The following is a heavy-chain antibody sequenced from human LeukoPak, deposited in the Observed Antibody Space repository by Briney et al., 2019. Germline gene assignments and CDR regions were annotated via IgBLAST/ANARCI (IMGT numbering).Heavy chain of an antibody. J-gene: IGHJ3*02. Sequence: GSLRLSCAASGFPFNSYWMTWVRQPPGKGLEWIGEIYHSGSTNYNPSLKSRVTISVDKSKNQFSLKLSSVTAADTAVYYCAGTTGGIPDAFDIWGQGTMVTVSS. D-gene: IGHD4-23*01. V-gene: IGHV4-4*02. CDR3: AGTTGGIPDAFDI. CDR1: GFPFNSYW. CDR2: IYHSGST.